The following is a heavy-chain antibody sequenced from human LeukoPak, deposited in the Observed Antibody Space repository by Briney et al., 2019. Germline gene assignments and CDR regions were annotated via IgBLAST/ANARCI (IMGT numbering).Heavy chain of an antibody. CDR1: GGSISSYF. D-gene: IGHD6-19*01. CDR2: IYSSGST. Sequence: SETLSLTCTVSGGSISSYFWSWIRQPPGKGLEWIGYIYSSGSTNYNPSLKSRVTISVDTSKSQFSLKLNSVTAADTAVYYCARKYSSGWAYFGYWGQGILVTVSS. CDR3: ARKYSSGWAYFGY. V-gene: IGHV4-59*12. J-gene: IGHJ4*02.